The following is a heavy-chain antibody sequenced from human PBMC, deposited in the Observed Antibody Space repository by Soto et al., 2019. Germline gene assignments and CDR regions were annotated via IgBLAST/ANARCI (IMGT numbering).Heavy chain of an antibody. CDR1: GFTFCDYA. J-gene: IGHJ5*02. CDR2: IRSKAYGGTT. CDR3: TRGVYYDFWSAGWFDP. Sequence: GGSLRLSCTASGFTFCDYAMSWFRQAPGKGLEWVGFIRSKAYGGTTEYAASVKGRFTISRDDSKSIAYLQMNSLKTEDTAVYYCTRGVYYDFWSAGWFDPWGQGTLVTVSS. V-gene: IGHV3-49*03. D-gene: IGHD3-3*01.